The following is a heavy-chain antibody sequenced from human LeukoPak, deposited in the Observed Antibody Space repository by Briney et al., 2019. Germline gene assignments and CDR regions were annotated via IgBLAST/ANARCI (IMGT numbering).Heavy chain of an antibody. Sequence: GGSLRLSCAASGFTFSSYWMTWVRQAPGKGLEWVANIKQDGSEKYYVGCVKGRFTISRDNTKNLLYLQMNSLRAEDTAVYYCAREGGYGGVFDYWGQGTLVTVSS. CDR2: IKQDGSEK. J-gene: IGHJ4*02. D-gene: IGHD5-12*01. CDR1: GFTFSSYW. V-gene: IGHV3-7*05. CDR3: AREGGYGGVFDY.